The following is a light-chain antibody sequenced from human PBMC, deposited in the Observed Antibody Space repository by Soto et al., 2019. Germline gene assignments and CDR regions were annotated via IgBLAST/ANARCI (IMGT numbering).Light chain of an antibody. CDR3: QQCRNWPLT. Sequence: EIVLTQSPATLSLSPGERATLSCRASQSVSSCLAWFQQRPGQAPRLLIYETSNRATGIPARFSGSGSGTDFTLTSSSLEPEDFAVYFCQQCRNWPLTFGGGTKLEIK. CDR2: ETS. J-gene: IGKJ4*01. V-gene: IGKV3-11*01. CDR1: QSVSSC.